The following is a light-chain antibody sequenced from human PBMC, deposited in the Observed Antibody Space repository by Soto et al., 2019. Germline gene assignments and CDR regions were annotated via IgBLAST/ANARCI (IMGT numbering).Light chain of an antibody. CDR3: QSYDSRLSGL. J-gene: IGLJ1*01. CDR1: SSNIGAGYD. V-gene: IGLV1-40*01. Sequence: QSVLTQPPSVSGAPGQRVTISCTGSSSNIGAGYDVHWYQQLPGTAPKLLIYGNSNRPSGVPDRFSGSKSGTSASLAITGLQAEDEADYYCQSYDSRLSGLFGTGTKLTVL. CDR2: GNS.